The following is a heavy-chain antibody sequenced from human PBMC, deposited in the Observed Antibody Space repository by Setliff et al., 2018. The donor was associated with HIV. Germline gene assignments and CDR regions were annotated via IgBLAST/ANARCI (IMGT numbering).Heavy chain of an antibody. CDR3: ARDGGQFGELLGVNY. V-gene: IGHV7-4-1*02. D-gene: IGHD3-10*01. Sequence: ASVKVSCKASGYTFTTYGMNWVRQAPGQGLEWMGWINTDTGNPTYAQGFTGRFVFSLDTSVSTAYLQINSLKAEDSAVYYCARDGGQFGELLGVNYWGQGTLVTVSS. J-gene: IGHJ4*02. CDR1: GYTFTTYG. CDR2: INTDTGNP.